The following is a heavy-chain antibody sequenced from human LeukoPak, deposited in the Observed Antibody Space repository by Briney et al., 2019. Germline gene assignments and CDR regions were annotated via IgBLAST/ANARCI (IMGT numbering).Heavy chain of an antibody. CDR3: AELGITMIGGV. CDR2: ISSSGSPI. V-gene: IGHV3-48*04. Sequence: GGSLRLSCAASGFTFSSYPMNWVRQAPGKGLEWVSYISSSGSPIYYADSVRGRFTISRDNAKNSLYLQMNSLRAEDTAVYYCAELGITMIGGVWGKGTTVTISS. D-gene: IGHD3-10*02. J-gene: IGHJ6*04. CDR1: GFTFSSYP.